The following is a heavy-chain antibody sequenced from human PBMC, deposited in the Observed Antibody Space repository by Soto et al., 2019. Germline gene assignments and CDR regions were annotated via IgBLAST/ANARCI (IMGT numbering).Heavy chain of an antibody. D-gene: IGHD2-15*01. V-gene: IGHV1-69*06. J-gene: IGHJ6*02. CDR2: IIPIFGTA. Sequence: QVPLVQSGAEVKKPGSSVKVSCKASGGTFSSYAISWVRQAPGQGLEWMGGIIPIFGTANYAQKFQGRVTITADKSTSTAYMELSSLRSEDTAVYYCARASIVVVVAARDYGMDVWGQGTTVTVSS. CDR1: GGTFSSYA. CDR3: ARASIVVVVAARDYGMDV.